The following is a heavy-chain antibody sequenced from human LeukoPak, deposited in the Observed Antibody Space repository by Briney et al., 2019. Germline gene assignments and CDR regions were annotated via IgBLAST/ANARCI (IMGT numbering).Heavy chain of an antibody. V-gene: IGHV6-1*01. D-gene: IGHD2-15*01. Sequence: SQTLSLTCAISGDSVSSNSAAWNWIRQSPSRGLEWLGRTYYRSKWFNDYAASVKSRITINPDTSKNQFSLKLSSVTAADTAVYYCARAFRYCSGGSCLPVVSGLDHWGQGTLVTVSS. CDR1: GDSVSSNSAA. CDR2: TYYRSKWFN. CDR3: ARAFRYCSGGSCLPVVSGLDH. J-gene: IGHJ4*02.